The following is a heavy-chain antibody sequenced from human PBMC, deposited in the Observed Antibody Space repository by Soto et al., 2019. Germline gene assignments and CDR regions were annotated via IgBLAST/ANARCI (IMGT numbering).Heavy chain of an antibody. CDR3: ARVSGSYYYGMDV. CDR1: GGYISSSNW. CDR2: SYHSGST. Sequence: SETLSLTCAVSGGYISSSNWWSWVRQPPGKGLEWIGESYHSGSTKYNPSLKSRVTISVDKSKNQFSLKLSSVTAADTAVYYCARVSGSYYYGMDVWGQGTTVTVS. V-gene: IGHV4-4*02. J-gene: IGHJ6*02.